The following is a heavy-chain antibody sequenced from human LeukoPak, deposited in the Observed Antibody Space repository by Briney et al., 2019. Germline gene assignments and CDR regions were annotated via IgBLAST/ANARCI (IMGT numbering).Heavy chain of an antibody. CDR3: ARDQGALNS. J-gene: IGHJ4*02. CDR1: GASFSGYY. V-gene: IGHV4-34*01. Sequence: PSETLSLTCAVYGASFSGYYWTWIRQPPGKGLEWIGEINHSGTTNYNPSLKSRVTVSVDTSKNQFSLQLNSVTLEDTAVYYCARDQGALNSWGQGTLVTVSS. D-gene: IGHD3-16*01. CDR2: INHSGTT.